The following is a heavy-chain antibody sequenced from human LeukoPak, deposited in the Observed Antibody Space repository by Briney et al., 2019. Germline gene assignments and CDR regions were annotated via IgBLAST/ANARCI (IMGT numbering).Heavy chain of an antibody. J-gene: IGHJ4*02. CDR3: ATEASTTMVRGVPGED. V-gene: IGHV1-2*02. D-gene: IGHD3-10*01. Sequence: ASVKVSCKASGYTFTGYYMHWVRQAPGQGLEWMGWINPNSGGTNYAQKFQGRVTMTRDTSISTAYMELSRLRSDDTAVYYCATEASTTMVRGVPGEDWGQGTLVTVSS. CDR1: GYTFTGYY. CDR2: INPNSGGT.